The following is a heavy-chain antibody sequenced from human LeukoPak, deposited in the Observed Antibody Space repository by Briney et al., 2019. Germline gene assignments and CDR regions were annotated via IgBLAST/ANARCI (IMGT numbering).Heavy chain of an antibody. J-gene: IGHJ5*02. Sequence: ASVKVSCKASGYAFTTFGISWVRQAPGQGLEWMGWISVYDGTPNYAQNLQGRVTMTTDTSTNTAYMELRSLRSEDTAVYYCARDLVHITVAGNWFDPWGQGTLVTVSS. D-gene: IGHD6-19*01. CDR1: GYAFTTFG. V-gene: IGHV1-18*01. CDR2: ISVYDGTP. CDR3: ARDLVHITVAGNWFDP.